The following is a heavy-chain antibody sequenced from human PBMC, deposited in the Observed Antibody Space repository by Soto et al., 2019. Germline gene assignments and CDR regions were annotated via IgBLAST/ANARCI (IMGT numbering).Heavy chain of an antibody. V-gene: IGHV1-18*01. CDR1: GYTFTSYG. CDR3: ARGRYGDY. CDR2: ISAHNGKT. J-gene: IGHJ4*02. D-gene: IGHD1-1*01. Sequence: QVHLVQSGAEVKKPGASVKVSCNASGYTFTSYGITWVRQAPGQGLEWMGWISAHNGKTDYAQKLQGGVIVTRDTSTSTAYMELRSLRSDDTAVYYCARGRYGDYWGQGALVTVSS.